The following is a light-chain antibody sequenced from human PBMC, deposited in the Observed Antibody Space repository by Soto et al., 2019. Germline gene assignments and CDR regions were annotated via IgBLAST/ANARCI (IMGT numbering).Light chain of an antibody. V-gene: IGKV1-33*01. CDR2: DAS. J-gene: IGKJ4*01. Sequence: DLQMTRSPSSLSASVGDRVTITCQASQDINTYLNWYQQKPGKAPNLLIYDASKLETGVPSRFSGGGSGTDFTFTVTSLQPEDIATYFCQHYDNLLLTFGGGTKVEL. CDR1: QDINTY. CDR3: QHYDNLLLT.